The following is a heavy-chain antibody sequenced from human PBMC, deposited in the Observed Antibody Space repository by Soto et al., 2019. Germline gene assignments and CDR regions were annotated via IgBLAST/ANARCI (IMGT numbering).Heavy chain of an antibody. V-gene: IGHV3-23*01. CDR1: GFTFSSYA. CDR3: AKPRGWGRYCSSTSCLSPFDY. CDR2: ISGSGGST. D-gene: IGHD2-2*01. J-gene: IGHJ4*02. Sequence: EVQLLESGGGLVQPGGSLRLSCAASGFTFSSYAMSWVRQAPGKGLEWVSAISGSGGSTYYADSVKGRFTISRDNFKKQLYLQMKSLGAEDTAVYYCAKPRGWGRYCSSTSCLSPFDYWGQGTLVTVSS.